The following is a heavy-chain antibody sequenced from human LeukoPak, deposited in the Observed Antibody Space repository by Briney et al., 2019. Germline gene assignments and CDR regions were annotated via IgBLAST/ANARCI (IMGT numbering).Heavy chain of an antibody. CDR1: GGSISSYY. Sequence: TSETLSLTCTVSGGSISSYYWSWIRQPPGKGLEWIGYIYYSGSTNYNPSLKSRVTISVDTSKNQFSLKLSSVTAADTAVYYCALSIAAAGTPWYYYYYGMDVWGQGTTVTVSS. CDR3: ALSIAAAGTPWYYYYYGMDV. J-gene: IGHJ6*02. V-gene: IGHV4-59*12. CDR2: IYYSGST. D-gene: IGHD6-13*01.